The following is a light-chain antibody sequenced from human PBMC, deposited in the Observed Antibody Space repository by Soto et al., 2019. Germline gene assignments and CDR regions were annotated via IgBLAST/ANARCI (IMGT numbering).Light chain of an antibody. CDR2: EVS. CDR1: SSDVGGYNY. J-gene: IGLJ1*01. CDR3: ISKTSSSTPDV. V-gene: IGLV2-14*01. Sequence: QSALTQPASVSGSPGQSITISCTGTSSDVGGYNYVSWYQQHPGKAPKLMIYEVSNRPSGVANRFAGSKSVNTASLTISGLQAEDEADYYCISKTSSSTPDVFGTGTKLTVL.